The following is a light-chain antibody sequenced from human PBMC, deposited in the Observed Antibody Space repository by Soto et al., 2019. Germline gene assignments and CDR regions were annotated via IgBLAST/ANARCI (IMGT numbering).Light chain of an antibody. Sequence: QSVLTQPPSVSGAPGQRVTISCTGTNSNIGAGYDVHWYQQLPGTAPKLLMSNNDNRPSGVPDRFSGSKSGASASLAITGLQAEDEADYYCQSFDSTMTVFGGGTKVTVL. CDR2: NND. J-gene: IGLJ2*01. V-gene: IGLV1-40*01. CDR3: QSFDSTMTV. CDR1: NSNIGAGYD.